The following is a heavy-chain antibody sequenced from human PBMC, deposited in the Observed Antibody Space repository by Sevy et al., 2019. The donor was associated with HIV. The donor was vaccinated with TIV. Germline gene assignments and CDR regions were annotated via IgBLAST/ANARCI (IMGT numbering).Heavy chain of an antibody. CDR3: VAANTWQDY. J-gene: IGHJ4*02. D-gene: IGHD2-15*01. V-gene: IGHV3-74*01. CDR2: VNSDGSST. Sequence: GGSLRLSCAASEFTFSSYWMHWVRQAPGKGPVWVSGVNSDGSSTNYADSVKGRFTMSRDSAKNTLYLQMNSLRAEDTAVYFCVAANTWQDYWGQGTLVTVFS. CDR1: EFTFSSYW.